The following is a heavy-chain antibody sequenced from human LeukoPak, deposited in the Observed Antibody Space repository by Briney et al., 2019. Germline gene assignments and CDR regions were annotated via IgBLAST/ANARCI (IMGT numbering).Heavy chain of an antibody. D-gene: IGHD5-24*01. J-gene: IGHJ3*02. CDR1: GGTFSSYA. CDR2: IIPIFGTA. V-gene: IGHV1-69*01. CDR3: ARDSEQRWLQFLGAFDI. Sequence: SVKVSCKASGGTFSSYAISWVRQAPGQGLEWMGGIIPIFGTANYAQKFQGRVTITADESTSTAYMELSSLRSEDTAVYYCARDSEQRWLQFLGAFDIWGQGTLVTVSS.